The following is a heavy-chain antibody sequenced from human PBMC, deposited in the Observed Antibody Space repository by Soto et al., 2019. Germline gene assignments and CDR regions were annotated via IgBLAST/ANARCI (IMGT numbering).Heavy chain of an antibody. CDR1: GGSIISYY. Sequence: PSETLSLTCTVSGGSIISYYWSWIRQPPGKGLEWIGYIYYSGSTNYNPSLKSRVTISVDTSKNQFSLKLSSVTAADTAVYYCARGSTYDSSGYSIFDYWGQGTLVTVSS. J-gene: IGHJ4*02. D-gene: IGHD3-22*01. CDR3: ARGSTYDSSGYSIFDY. CDR2: IYYSGST. V-gene: IGHV4-59*01.